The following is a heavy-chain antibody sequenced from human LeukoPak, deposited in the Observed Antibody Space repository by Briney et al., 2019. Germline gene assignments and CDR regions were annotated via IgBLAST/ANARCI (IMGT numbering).Heavy chain of an antibody. V-gene: IGHV3-30-3*01. Sequence: GRSLRLSCAASGFTFSSYAMHWVRQAPGKGLEWVAVISYDGSNKYYADSVKGRFTISRDNSKNTLYLQMNSQRAEDTAVYYCASQPPWWYLTWGQGTLVTVSS. J-gene: IGHJ5*02. CDR1: GFTFSSYA. D-gene: IGHD2-15*01. CDR3: ASQPPWWYLT. CDR2: ISYDGSNK.